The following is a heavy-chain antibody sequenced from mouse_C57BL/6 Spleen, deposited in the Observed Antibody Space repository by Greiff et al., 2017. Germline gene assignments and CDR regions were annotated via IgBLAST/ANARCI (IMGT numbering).Heavy chain of an antibody. CDR3: ARSRSNYEDWYFDV. Sequence: VQLKESGPELVKPGASVKISCKASGYSFTDYNMNWVKQSNGKSLEWIGVINPNYGTTSYNQKFKGKATLTVDQSSSTAYMQLNSLTSEDSAVYYCARSRSNYEDWYFDVWGTGTTVTVSS. D-gene: IGHD2-5*01. V-gene: IGHV1-39*01. J-gene: IGHJ1*03. CDR2: INPNYGTT. CDR1: GYSFTDYN.